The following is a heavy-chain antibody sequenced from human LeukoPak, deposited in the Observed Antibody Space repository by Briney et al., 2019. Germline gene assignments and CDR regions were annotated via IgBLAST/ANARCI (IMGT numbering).Heavy chain of an antibody. Sequence: GGSLRLSCAASGFSFSSYAMNWVRQAPGKGLEWLSYISSSSSAIYYADSVKGRFTTSRDNARNSLYLQMNSLRAEDTAVYYCAGYCSGGSCNAAGYWGQGTLVTVSS. V-gene: IGHV3-48*04. CDR2: ISSSSSAI. J-gene: IGHJ4*02. CDR1: GFSFSSYA. CDR3: AGYCSGGSCNAAGY. D-gene: IGHD2-15*01.